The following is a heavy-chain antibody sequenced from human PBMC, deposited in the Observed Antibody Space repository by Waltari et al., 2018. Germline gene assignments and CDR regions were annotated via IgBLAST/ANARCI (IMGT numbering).Heavy chain of an antibody. CDR3: ARDLTEFLDPGTADY. J-gene: IGHJ4*02. CDR2: ISAYNGNT. CDR1: GYTFTSYG. V-gene: IGHV1-18*01. D-gene: IGHD3-3*01. Sequence: QVQLVQSGAEVKKPGASVKVSCKASGYTFTSYGISWVRQAPGQGLEWMGWISAYNGNTNYAQKLQGRVTMTTATSPSTAYMELRGLRSDDTAVYYCARDLTEFLDPGTADYWGQGTLVTVSS.